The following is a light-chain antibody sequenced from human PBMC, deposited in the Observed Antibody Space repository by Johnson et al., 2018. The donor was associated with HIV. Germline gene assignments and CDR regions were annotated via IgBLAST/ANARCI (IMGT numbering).Light chain of an antibody. CDR3: AAWDDSLNGFYV. J-gene: IGLJ1*01. Sequence: QSVLTQPPSASGTPGQRVTISCSGSSSNIGSNTVNWYQQLPGTAPKLLIYRNNQRPSGVPDRFSGSKYGTSASLAISGLQAEDEADYYCAAWDDSLNGFYVFGRGTKVTVL. V-gene: IGLV1-44*01. CDR2: RNN. CDR1: SSNIGSNT.